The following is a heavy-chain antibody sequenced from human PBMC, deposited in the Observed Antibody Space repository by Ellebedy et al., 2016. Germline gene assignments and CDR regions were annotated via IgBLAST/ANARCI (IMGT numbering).Heavy chain of an antibody. D-gene: IGHD1-7*01. J-gene: IGHJ4*02. V-gene: IGHV3-7*03. Sequence: GGSLRLSCAASGLSFSNAWMNWVRQAPGKGLEWVANIKQDGSEKFYVDSVKGRFTISRDNAKNSLYLQMSSLRVEDTAVYYCAKRLELRRVPDYWGQGTLVTVSS. CDR2: IKQDGSEK. CDR1: GLSFSNAW. CDR3: AKRLELRRVPDY.